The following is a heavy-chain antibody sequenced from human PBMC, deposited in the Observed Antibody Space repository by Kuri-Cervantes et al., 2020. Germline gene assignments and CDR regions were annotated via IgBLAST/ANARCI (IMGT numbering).Heavy chain of an antibody. CDR3: AVGPEGYCSGGSCYSGSPYNWFDP. J-gene: IGHJ5*02. CDR2: IYYSGST. CDR1: GGSISSYY. D-gene: IGHD2-15*01. V-gene: IGHV4-59*08. Sequence: SETLSLTCTVSGGSISSYYWSWIRQPPGKGLEWIGYIYYSGSTNYNPSLKSRVTISVDTSKNQFSLKLSSVTAADTAVYYCAVGPEGYCSGGSCYSGSPYNWFDPWGRGTLVTVSS.